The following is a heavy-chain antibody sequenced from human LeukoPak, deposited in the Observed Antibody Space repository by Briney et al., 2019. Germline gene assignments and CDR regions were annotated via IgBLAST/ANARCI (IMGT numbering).Heavy chain of an antibody. Sequence: PGGSLRLSCAASGFSVISNYMSWVRQAPGKGLEWVSLIYSGGSTNYVDSVKGRFTISRDNSRNTLYLQMNSLRAEDTAVYYCARDRGGTYSLAFDIWGQGTMVTVSS. CDR1: GFSVISNY. V-gene: IGHV3-53*01. CDR2: IYSGGST. CDR3: ARDRGGTYSLAFDI. J-gene: IGHJ3*02. D-gene: IGHD1-26*01.